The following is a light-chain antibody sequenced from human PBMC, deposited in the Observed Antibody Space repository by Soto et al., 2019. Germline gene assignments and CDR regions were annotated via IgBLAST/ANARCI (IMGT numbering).Light chain of an antibody. CDR2: DVS. Sequence: DIQMTQSPSTLSASVGDRVTITCRASQSLSSWLAWYQQKPGKAPKLLIYDVSTLESGVPSGFSGSGSGTEFTLTISSLQPDDFATYYCQQYNSYPYTFGQGTRLEIK. V-gene: IGKV1-5*01. CDR1: QSLSSW. CDR3: QQYNSYPYT. J-gene: IGKJ5*01.